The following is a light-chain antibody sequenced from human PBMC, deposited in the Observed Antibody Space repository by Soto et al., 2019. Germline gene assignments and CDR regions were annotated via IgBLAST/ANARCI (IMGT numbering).Light chain of an antibody. CDR3: QQYGTSPIT. Sequence: ENVLTQSPGTLSLSPGERATLSCRASQTVSSYLTWYQQRPGQAPRLLIYGASKRATGIPDRFSGSGSGTDFTLTISTLEPEEFALYYCQQYGTSPITFGQGTRLEIK. V-gene: IGKV3-20*01. J-gene: IGKJ5*01. CDR2: GAS. CDR1: QTVSSY.